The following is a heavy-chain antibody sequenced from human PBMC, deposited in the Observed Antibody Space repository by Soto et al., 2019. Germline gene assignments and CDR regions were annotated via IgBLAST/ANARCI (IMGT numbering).Heavy chain of an antibody. CDR1: GYSFTDYY. V-gene: IGHV1-2*02. CDR3: ARVGPTGWFDP. CDR2: INTKTGGT. Sequence: QVHLVQSGAEVKKPGASVKVSCKASGYSFTDYYMHWVRQAPGQGLEWMGWINTKTGGTNYAQRYKDRVTMTGDTSIKTAYMELSRLRSDDTAVYYCARVGPTGWFDPWGQGTLVAVPS. J-gene: IGHJ5*02.